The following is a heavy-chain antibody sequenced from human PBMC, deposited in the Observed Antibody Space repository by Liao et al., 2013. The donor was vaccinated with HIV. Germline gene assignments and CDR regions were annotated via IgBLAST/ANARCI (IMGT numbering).Heavy chain of an antibody. V-gene: IGHV4-59*01. D-gene: IGHD6-6*01. Sequence: QVQLQESGSGLVKPSETLSLTCTVSGGSISNYYWSWIRQPPGQGLEWIGYIYYTGSTTYNPSLKSRLSISVDTSTNQFSLRLNSVTAADTALYYCARFPKYSSSSVYYYYYMDVWGKGTTVTVSS. CDR1: GGSISNYY. CDR2: IYYTGST. CDR3: ARFPKYSSSSVYYYYYMDV. J-gene: IGHJ6*03.